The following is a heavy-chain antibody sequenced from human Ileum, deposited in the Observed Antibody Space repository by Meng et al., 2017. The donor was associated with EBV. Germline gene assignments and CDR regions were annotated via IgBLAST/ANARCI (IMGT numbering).Heavy chain of an antibody. D-gene: IGHD1-14*01. Sequence: VLLQESGPGLVKPSGTLSLTWAVSGGSISSSNWWSWVRQPPGKGLEWIGKIYHSGITIYNPSLKSRVTMSVDNSKNQFSLKLNSMTAADTAVYYCARDPTGGEDHQRVWGQGTLVTVSS. V-gene: IGHV4-4*02. CDR2: IYHSGIT. CDR1: GGSISSSNW. J-gene: IGHJ4*02. CDR3: ARDPTGGEDHQRV.